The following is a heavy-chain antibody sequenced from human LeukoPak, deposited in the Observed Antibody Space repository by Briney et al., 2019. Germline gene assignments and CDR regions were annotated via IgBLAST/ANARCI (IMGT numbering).Heavy chain of an antibody. CDR3: ARRAAAGRCFVY. CDR1: GFTFSDYY. J-gene: IGHJ4*02. D-gene: IGHD6-13*01. V-gene: IGHV3-11*01. CDR2: ISRGGSTL. Sequence: GGSLRLSCAVSGFTFSDYYMSWIRQAPGKGLEWVSYISRGGSTLSHADSVKGRFTISRDNAENSLYLQMNSLRAEDTAVYYCARRAAAGRCFVYWGQGTLVTVSS.